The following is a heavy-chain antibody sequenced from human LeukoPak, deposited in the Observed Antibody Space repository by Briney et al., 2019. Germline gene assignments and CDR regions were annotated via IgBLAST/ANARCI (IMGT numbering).Heavy chain of an antibody. J-gene: IGHJ4*02. V-gene: IGHV4-61*08. Sequence: PSETLSLTCTVSGGSISSGDYYWSWIRQPPGKGLEWIGYIYYSGSTNYNPSLKSRVTTSVDTSKNQFSLKLSSVTAADTAVYYCARASFTMVRGAYFDYWGQGTLVTVSS. D-gene: IGHD3-10*01. CDR3: ARASFTMVRGAYFDY. CDR1: GGSISSGDYY. CDR2: IYYSGST.